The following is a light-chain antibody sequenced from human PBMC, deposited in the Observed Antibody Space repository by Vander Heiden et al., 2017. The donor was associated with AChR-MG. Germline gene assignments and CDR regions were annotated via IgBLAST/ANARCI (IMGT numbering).Light chain of an antibody. J-gene: IGKJ1*01. CDR2: TAS. CDR1: QGISND. CDR3: QQGYSTPPT. V-gene: IGKV1-39*01. Sequence: IQMTQTPSSLSASVGDRVTITCRASQGISNDLAWYQHKPGKAPSLMIYTASSLHSGVPSRVSGSGSGTDFSLSITSLQPEDYATYYCQQGYSTPPTFGQGTTVEVK.